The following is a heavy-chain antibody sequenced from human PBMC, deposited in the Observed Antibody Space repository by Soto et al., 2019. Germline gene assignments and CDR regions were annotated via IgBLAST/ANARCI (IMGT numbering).Heavy chain of an antibody. CDR2: IWDDGSNK. J-gene: IGHJ4*02. Sequence: QVQLVESGGGVVQPGRSLRLSCAASGFTFSSYGMHWVRQAPGKGLEWVAVIWDDGSNKYYADSVKGRFTISRDNSKNSLDLQMNRLSAEDTAVYYCARDCGCTNRSFGYFDYWCQGTLVTVSS. V-gene: IGHV3-33*01. D-gene: IGHD2-8*01. CDR3: ARDCGCTNRSFGYFDY. CDR1: GFTFSSYG.